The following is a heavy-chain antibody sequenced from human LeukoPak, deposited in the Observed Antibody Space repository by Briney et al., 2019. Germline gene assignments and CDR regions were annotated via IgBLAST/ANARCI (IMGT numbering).Heavy chain of an antibody. CDR2: INHSGST. V-gene: IGHV4-34*01. CDR1: GGSISSYY. J-gene: IGHJ4*02. Sequence: SETLSLTCTVSGGSISSYYWGWIRQPPGKGLEWIGEINHSGSTNYNPSLKSRVTISVDTSKNQFSLKLSSVTAADTAVYYCARHDVTSIDYWGQGTLVTVSS. D-gene: IGHD2-2*01. CDR3: ARHDVTSIDY.